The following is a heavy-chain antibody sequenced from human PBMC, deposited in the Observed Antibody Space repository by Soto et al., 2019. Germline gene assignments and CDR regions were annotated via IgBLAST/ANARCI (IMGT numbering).Heavy chain of an antibody. D-gene: IGHD6-19*01. CDR1: GYNFTGYY. J-gene: IGHJ6*01. CDR2: INPNSGGP. Sequence: QVQLVQSGAEVKKPGASVKVSCKASGYNFTGYYMHWVRQAPGQGLEWMGWINPNSGGPNYAQKIQGRVTVTRDTSNNTAYMELSRLRSDETAVYYCARSDSGWYKTYYYYGMDVLGQGTTVTVSS. CDR3: ARSDSGWYKTYYYYGMDV. V-gene: IGHV1-2*02.